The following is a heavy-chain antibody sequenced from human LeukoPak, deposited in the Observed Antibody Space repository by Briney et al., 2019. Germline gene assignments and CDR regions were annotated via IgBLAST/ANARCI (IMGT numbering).Heavy chain of an antibody. Sequence: GSVKVSCKASGYSFTGYYMHWVRQAPGQGLEWMGWINHNSGVTNYAQKIQGRITMTRDTSISTAYMGLTSLMSDDTAVYYCASDRETGRYYGIDYWGQGTLVIVSS. CDR3: ASDRETGRYYGIDY. CDR2: INHNSGVT. V-gene: IGHV1-2*02. J-gene: IGHJ4*02. D-gene: IGHD1-26*01. CDR1: GYSFTGYY.